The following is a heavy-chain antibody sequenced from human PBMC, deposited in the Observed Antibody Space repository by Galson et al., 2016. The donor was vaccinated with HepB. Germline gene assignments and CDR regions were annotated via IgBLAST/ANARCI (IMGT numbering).Heavy chain of an antibody. D-gene: IGHD2-8*01. J-gene: IGHJ3*02. Sequence: SLRLSCAASGFTVSSNYMTWVRQAPGKGPEWVSVIYSGGSTSYADSVKGRFTISRDNSKNTLFLQMNNLRAEDTAVYYCARGGCSSGVCHLDAFDIWGQGTMVTVSS. CDR2: IYSGGST. CDR1: GFTVSSNY. V-gene: IGHV3-53*01. CDR3: ARGGCSSGVCHLDAFDI.